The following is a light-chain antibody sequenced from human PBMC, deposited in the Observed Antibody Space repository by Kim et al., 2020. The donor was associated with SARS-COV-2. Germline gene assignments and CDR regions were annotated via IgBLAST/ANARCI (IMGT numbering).Light chain of an antibody. J-gene: IGKJ2*01. CDR1: QSISAW. Sequence: DIQMTQSPSTLSASVGDRVTITCRASQSISAWLAWYQQKAGKAPKVLIYKASTLESGVPSRFSGSGSGTEFTLTISSLHPDDFASYYCQQYNSYPYTFGQGTKLEI. V-gene: IGKV1-5*03. CDR3: QQYNSYPYT. CDR2: KAS.